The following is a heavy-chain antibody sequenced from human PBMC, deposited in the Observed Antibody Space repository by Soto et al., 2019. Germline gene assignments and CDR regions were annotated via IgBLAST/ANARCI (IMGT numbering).Heavy chain of an antibody. J-gene: IGHJ6*02. Sequence: QVQLVQSGAEVKKPGSSVKVSCKASGGTFSNYAFSWVRQAPGQGLEWMGGSNPIFGTPNYAQKFKGRLTIIADESASTVYMELSSLRSDDTAVYYCSKDPYSSGWDRHYYYGMDVWGQGTTVTVSS. CDR3: SKDPYSSGWDRHYYYGMDV. CDR2: SNPIFGTP. D-gene: IGHD6-19*01. V-gene: IGHV1-69*01. CDR1: GGTFSNYA.